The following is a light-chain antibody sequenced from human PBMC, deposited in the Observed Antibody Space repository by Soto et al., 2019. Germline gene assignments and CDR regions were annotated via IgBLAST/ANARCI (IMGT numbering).Light chain of an antibody. CDR3: QQRYSWPT. V-gene: IGKV3-11*01. CDR2: DAS. CDR1: QTVSSY. J-gene: IGKJ1*01. Sequence: EIVLTQSPYTLSLSPGERATLSCRASQTVSSYLAWYQQKPGQPPRLIVYDASERAPGIPARFIGSGSGTDFSLTVSSLEPEDFALYYCQQRYSWPTFGQGTKVDVK.